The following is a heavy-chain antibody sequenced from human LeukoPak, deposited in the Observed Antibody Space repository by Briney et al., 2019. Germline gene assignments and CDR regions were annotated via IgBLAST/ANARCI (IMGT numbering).Heavy chain of an antibody. CDR3: ARLKGSYFDY. CDR1: GITFSSHG. CDR2: IWYDGSNK. V-gene: IGHV3-33*01. D-gene: IGHD2-15*01. Sequence: PGGSLRLSCAASGITFSSHGMNWVRQAPGKGLEWVALIWYDGSNKYYADSVKGRFPISRDNSKNMLYLQMNSLRAEDTAVYYCARLKGSYFDYWGQGTLVTVSS. J-gene: IGHJ4*02.